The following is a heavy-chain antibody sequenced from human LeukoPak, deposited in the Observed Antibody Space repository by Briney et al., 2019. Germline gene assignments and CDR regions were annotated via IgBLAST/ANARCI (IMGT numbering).Heavy chain of an antibody. D-gene: IGHD3-3*01. Sequence: PGGSLRLSCAASGFTFSSYGMHWVRQAPGKGLEWVAFIRYDGSNKYYADSVKGRFTISRDNSKNTLYPQMNSLRAEDTAVYYRANGRITIWASTGDAFDIWGQGTMVTVSS. CDR1: GFTFSSYG. J-gene: IGHJ3*02. CDR3: ANGRITIWASTGDAFDI. V-gene: IGHV3-30*02. CDR2: IRYDGSNK.